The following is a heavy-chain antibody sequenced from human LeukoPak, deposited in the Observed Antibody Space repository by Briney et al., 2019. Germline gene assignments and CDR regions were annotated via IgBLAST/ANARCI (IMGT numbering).Heavy chain of an antibody. CDR3: AREVVGATGDNRFDY. D-gene: IGHD1-26*01. CDR1: GYTFTGYY. Sequence: ASVKVSCKASGYTFTGYYMHWVRQAPGQGLEWMGWINPNSGGTNYAQKFQGRVTMTRDTSISTAYMELSRLRSDDTAVYYCAREVVGATGDNRFDYWGQGTLVTVSS. V-gene: IGHV1-2*02. J-gene: IGHJ4*02. CDR2: INPNSGGT.